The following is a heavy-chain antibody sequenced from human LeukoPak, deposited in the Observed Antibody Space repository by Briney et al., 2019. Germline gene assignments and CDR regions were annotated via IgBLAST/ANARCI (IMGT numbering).Heavy chain of an antibody. V-gene: IGHV3-23*01. J-gene: IGHJ4*02. D-gene: IGHD6-19*01. CDR1: GFTFSSYG. CDR2: ISGSGGST. CDR3: AKDRLLIAVARSNFDY. Sequence: GGSLRLSCAASGFTFSSYGMSWVRQAPGKGLEWVSAISGSGGSTYYADSVKGRFTISRDNSKNTLYLQMNSLRAEDTAVYYCAKDRLLIAVARSNFDYWGQGTLVTASS.